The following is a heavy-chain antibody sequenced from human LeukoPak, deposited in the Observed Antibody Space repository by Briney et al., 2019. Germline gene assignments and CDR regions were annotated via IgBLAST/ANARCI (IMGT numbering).Heavy chain of an antibody. Sequence: GGSLRLSCAASGFTFSSYGMNWVRQAPGKGLEWVSSISSSSSYIYYADSVKGRFTISRDNAKHSLYLQMNSLRAEDTAVYYCARGGSGSYYSAWWGQGTLVTVSS. J-gene: IGHJ4*02. CDR3: ARGGSGSYYSAW. CDR1: GFTFSSYG. V-gene: IGHV3-21*01. CDR2: ISSSSSYI. D-gene: IGHD3-10*01.